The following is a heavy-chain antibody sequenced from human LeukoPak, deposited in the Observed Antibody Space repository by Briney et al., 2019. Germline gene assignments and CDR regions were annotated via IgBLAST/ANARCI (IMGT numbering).Heavy chain of an antibody. D-gene: IGHD6-13*01. Sequence: SETLSLTCTVSGGSISSYYWSWIRQPPGKGLEWIGYIYYSGSTNYNPSLKSRVSISVDTSKNQFSLKLSSVTAADTAVYYCARRVYSSSWSYYFDYWGQGTLVTVSS. CDR3: ARRVYSSSWSYYFDY. J-gene: IGHJ4*02. V-gene: IGHV4-59*01. CDR2: IYYSGST. CDR1: GGSISSYY.